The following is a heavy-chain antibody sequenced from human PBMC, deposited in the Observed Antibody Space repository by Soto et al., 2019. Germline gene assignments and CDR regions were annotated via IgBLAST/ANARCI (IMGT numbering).Heavy chain of an antibody. CDR2: IIPILDIA. Sequence: QVQLVQSGAEVKKPGSSVKISCKVSGGTFRTYSISWVRQAPGQGIGWMGRIIPILDIANYAQKFPGRVTISAAKSTRTAYMDLSSLRSEDTAVFYCARDIYPVVVPGAPEVGALDIWGHGTMVTVSS. D-gene: IGHD2-2*01. CDR1: GGTFRTYS. J-gene: IGHJ3*02. CDR3: ARDIYPVVVPGAPEVGALDI. V-gene: IGHV1-69*08.